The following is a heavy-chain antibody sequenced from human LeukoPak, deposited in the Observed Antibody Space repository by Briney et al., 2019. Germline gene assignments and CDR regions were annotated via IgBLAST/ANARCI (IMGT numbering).Heavy chain of an antibody. CDR2: ISHDGSKK. D-gene: IGHD6-6*01. CDR1: GFFFSIYG. V-gene: IGHV3-30*18. CDR3: AKDPREYSYNYYFDY. Sequence: GGSLRPSCAASGFFFSIYGMHWVRQAPGKGREWVAVISHDGSKKYYADSVRGRFTISRDNAKDTLYLQMGSLRAEDTAMYYCAKDPREYSYNYYFDYWGQGSLVTVSS. J-gene: IGHJ4*02.